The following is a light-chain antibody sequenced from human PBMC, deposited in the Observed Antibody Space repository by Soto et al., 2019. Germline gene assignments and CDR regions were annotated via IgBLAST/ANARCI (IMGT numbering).Light chain of an antibody. J-gene: IGLJ1*01. Sequence: QSVLTQPPSVSGAPGQRVTISCTGSSSNIGTGYDVHWYQQLPGTAPKLLIYGNNNRPSGVPDRFSGSKSGTSASLAITGLQAEDEADYYCQSFDSSRFYVFGTGTKLTVL. CDR3: QSFDSSRFYV. V-gene: IGLV1-40*01. CDR1: SSNIGTGYD. CDR2: GNN.